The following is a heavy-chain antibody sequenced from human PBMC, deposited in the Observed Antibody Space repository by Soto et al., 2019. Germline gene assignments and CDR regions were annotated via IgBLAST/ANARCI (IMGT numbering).Heavy chain of an antibody. CDR3: TTARGTYGAEYFQH. V-gene: IGHV3-15*01. CDR1: GFTFSNYG. D-gene: IGHD4-17*01. CDR2: IKSKTDGGTT. J-gene: IGHJ1*01. Sequence: PGGSLRLSCAASGFTFSNYGMHWVRQAPGKGLEWVGRIKSKTDGGTTDYAAPVKGRFTISRDDSKNTLYLQMNSLKTEDTAVYYCTTARGTYGAEYFQHWGQGTLVTVSS.